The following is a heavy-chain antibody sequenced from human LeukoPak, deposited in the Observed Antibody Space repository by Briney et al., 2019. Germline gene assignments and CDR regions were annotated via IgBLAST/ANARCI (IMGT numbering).Heavy chain of an antibody. CDR1: GDSVSSNSAA. CDR2: TYYRSKWYY. Sequence: SQTLSLTCAISGDSVSSNSAAWNWIRQSPSRGLEWLGRTYYRSKWYYDYAVAVKSRISINPDTSKDQFSLQLSSVTPEDTAVYYCARDPVGGSTIFDYWGQGTLVTVSS. V-gene: IGHV6-1*01. J-gene: IGHJ4*02. CDR3: ARDPVGGSTIFDY. D-gene: IGHD1-26*01.